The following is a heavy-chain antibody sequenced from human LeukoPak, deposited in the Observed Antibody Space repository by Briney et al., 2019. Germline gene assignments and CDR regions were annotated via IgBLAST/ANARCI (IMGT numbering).Heavy chain of an antibody. CDR1: GYTFTGYY. V-gene: IGHV1-2*02. J-gene: IGHJ4*02. D-gene: IGHD3-22*01. Sequence: ASVKVSCKASGYTFTGYYMRWVRQAPGQGLEWMGWINPNSGGTNYAQKFQGRVTMTRDTSISTAYMELSRLRSDDTAVYYCARGNYSDSSGYYANFDYWGQGTLVTVSS. CDR2: INPNSGGT. CDR3: ARGNYSDSSGYYANFDY.